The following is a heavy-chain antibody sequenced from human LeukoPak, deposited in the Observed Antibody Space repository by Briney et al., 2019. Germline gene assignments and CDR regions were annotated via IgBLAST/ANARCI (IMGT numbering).Heavy chain of an antibody. CDR2: LSAYNGNT. D-gene: IGHD6-6*01. CDR3: ARVEYSSSSSEDGAFDI. Sequence: ASVKVSCKASGYTFTSYGISWVRQAPGQGLEWMGWLSAYNGNTNYAQKLQGRVTMTTDTSTSTAYMELRSLRSDDTAVYYCARVEYSSSSSEDGAFDIWGQGTMVTVSS. CDR1: GYTFTSYG. V-gene: IGHV1-18*01. J-gene: IGHJ3*02.